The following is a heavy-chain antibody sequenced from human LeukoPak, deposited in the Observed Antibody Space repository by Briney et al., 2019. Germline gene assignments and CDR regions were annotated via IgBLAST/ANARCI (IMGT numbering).Heavy chain of an antibody. CDR2: ISTYDNNT. D-gene: IGHD3-10*01. J-gene: IGHJ4*02. CDR3: AREWGLWGSRSYYKFRDFDY. CDR1: GYTFTSYG. V-gene: IGHV1-18*01. Sequence: GASVKVSCKASGYTFTSYGITWVRQAPGQGLECMGWISTYDNNTNYSQKLQGRVTMTTDTSTSTAYMELRSLRSDDTAVYYCAREWGLWGSRSYYKFRDFDYWGQGTLVTDSS.